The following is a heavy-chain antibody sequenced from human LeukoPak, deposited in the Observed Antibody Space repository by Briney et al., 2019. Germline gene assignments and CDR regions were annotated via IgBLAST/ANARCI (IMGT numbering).Heavy chain of an antibody. CDR1: GFTFSSYT. V-gene: IGHV3-23*01. Sequence: GGSLRLSCTASGFTFSSYTMTWVRQAPGKGLKWVSTITTGDGNTYYADSVKGRFTVSRDDSKNTLYLQMNSLRADDTAVYYCARASVVTSPFDYWGQGTLVTVSS. CDR2: ITTGDGNT. J-gene: IGHJ4*02. CDR3: ARASVVTSPFDY. D-gene: IGHD4-23*01.